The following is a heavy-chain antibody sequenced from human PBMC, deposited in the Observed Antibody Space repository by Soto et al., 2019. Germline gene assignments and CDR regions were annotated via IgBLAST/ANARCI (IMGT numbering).Heavy chain of an antibody. CDR1: GYSFTSYW. CDR2: IDPGDSYT. D-gene: IGHD6-19*01. Sequence: GQSLKISCKGSGYSFTSYWISWVRQMPGKRLEWMGRIDPGDSYTNYSPSFQGHVTISADKSISTAYLQWSSLKASDTAMYYCASHSSGWENYYYYGMDVWGQGTTVTVSS. J-gene: IGHJ6*02. CDR3: ASHSSGWENYYYYGMDV. V-gene: IGHV5-10-1*01.